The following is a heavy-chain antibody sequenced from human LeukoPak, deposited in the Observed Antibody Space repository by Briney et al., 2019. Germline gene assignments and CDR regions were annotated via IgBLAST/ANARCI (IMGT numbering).Heavy chain of an antibody. D-gene: IGHD2-2*01. CDR2: INPNIGGT. Sequence: GASVKVSCKASGYTFTGYYMHWVRQAPGQGLEWMGWINPNIGGTNYAQKFQGRVTMTRDTSISTAYMELSRLRSDDTAVYYCATHTYCSSTSCPHYYGMDVWGQGTTVTVSS. V-gene: IGHV1-2*02. CDR1: GYTFTGYY. CDR3: ATHTYCSSTSCPHYYGMDV. J-gene: IGHJ6*02.